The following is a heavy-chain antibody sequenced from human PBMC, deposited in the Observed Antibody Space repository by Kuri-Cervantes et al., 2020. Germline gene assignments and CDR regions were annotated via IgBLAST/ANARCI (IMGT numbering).Heavy chain of an antibody. CDR2: ISYDGGNK. Sequence: GGSLRLSCAASGFTFSSYAMHWVRQAPGKGLEWVAVISYDGGNKYYADSVKGRFTISRDNSKNTLYLQMNSLRAEDTAVYYCARDFGGYDFGYWGQGTLVTVSS. CDR3: ARDFGGYDFGY. D-gene: IGHD5-12*01. J-gene: IGHJ4*02. CDR1: GFTFSSYA. V-gene: IGHV3-30*01.